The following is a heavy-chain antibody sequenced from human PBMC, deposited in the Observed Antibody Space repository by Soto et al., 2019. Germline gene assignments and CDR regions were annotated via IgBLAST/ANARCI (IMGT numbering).Heavy chain of an antibody. CDR3: ARGVGSGSYYNQYNRFDP. Sequence: QVQLVQSGGEVKKPGASVKVSCKASGYTFTNYGISWVRQAPGQGLEWMGWINVYNGNTKYAQKVQGRVTMTTDTATSTADMELMSLRSDDTAVYYGARGVGSGSYYNQYNRFDPCGQGTLVTVSS. V-gene: IGHV1-18*01. CDR1: GYTFTNYG. CDR2: INVYNGNT. D-gene: IGHD3-10*01. J-gene: IGHJ5*02.